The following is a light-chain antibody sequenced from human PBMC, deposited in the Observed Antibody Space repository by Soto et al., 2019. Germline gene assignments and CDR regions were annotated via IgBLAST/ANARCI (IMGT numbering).Light chain of an antibody. V-gene: IGKV3-20*01. CDR1: QSVSSR. CDR2: GAS. CDR3: QQYGSSPIT. Sequence: EIVMTQSPGTLSLSPGERVTLSCRASQSVSSRLAWYQQKPGQAPRLLISGASSRATGIPDRFSGSGSGTDFSLTISRLEPENFAVYYCQQYGSSPITFGQGTRLEIK. J-gene: IGKJ5*01.